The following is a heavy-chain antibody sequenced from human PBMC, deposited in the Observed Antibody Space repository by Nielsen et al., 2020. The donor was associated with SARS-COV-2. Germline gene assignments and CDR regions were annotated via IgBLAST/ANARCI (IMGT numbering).Heavy chain of an antibody. CDR3: ARDRYEILTGYDNYGMDV. D-gene: IGHD3-9*01. V-gene: IGHV4-59*01. CDR2: IHYSGTA. Sequence: WIRQPPGKGLEWLAYIHYSGTANYNPSLKSRGLVSIDTSKNQFSLKLSSVTAADTAVYYCARDRYEILTGYDNYGMDVWGQGTTVTVSS. J-gene: IGHJ6*02.